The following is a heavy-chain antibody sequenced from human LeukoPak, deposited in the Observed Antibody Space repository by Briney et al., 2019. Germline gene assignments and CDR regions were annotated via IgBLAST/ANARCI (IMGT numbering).Heavy chain of an antibody. CDR3: AKELWFGELLYFDY. Sequence: GRSLRLSCAASGFTFSSYGMSWVRQAPGKGLEWVSAISGSGGSTYYADSVKGRFTISRDNSKNTLYLQMNSLRAEDTAVYYCAKELWFGELLYFDYWGQGTLVTVSS. CDR1: GFTFSSYG. CDR2: ISGSGGST. J-gene: IGHJ4*02. D-gene: IGHD3-10*01. V-gene: IGHV3-23*01.